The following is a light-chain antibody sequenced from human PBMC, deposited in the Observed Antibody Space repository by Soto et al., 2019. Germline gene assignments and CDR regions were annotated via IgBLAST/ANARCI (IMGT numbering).Light chain of an antibody. CDR1: SSDVGGYNY. CDR2: DVS. J-gene: IGLJ1*01. Sequence: QSVLTQPASVSASPGQSITISCTGTSSDVGGYNYVSWYQQHPGKAPKLLIYDVSNRPPGVSDRFSGSKSGDTASLTISGLQAEDEADYYCSSYTSSNTFVFGTGTKVTVL. V-gene: IGLV2-14*01. CDR3: SSYTSSNTFV.